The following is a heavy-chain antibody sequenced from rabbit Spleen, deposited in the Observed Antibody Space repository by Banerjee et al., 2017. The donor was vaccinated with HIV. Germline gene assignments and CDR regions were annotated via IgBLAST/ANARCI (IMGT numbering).Heavy chain of an antibody. J-gene: IGHJ4*01. Sequence: QEQLTETGGGLVQPGGSLTLSCKASGIDFTNYYITWVRQAPGKGLEWIACIYESNGNTYYWNWAKGRFTISKTSSTTVTLQMTSLTAADTATYFCAKDSIPDNGNTDLDLWGPGTLVTVS. V-gene: IGHV1S45*01. CDR2: IYESNGNT. CDR1: GIDFTNYY. CDR3: AKDSIPDNGNTDLDL. D-gene: IGHD4-1*01.